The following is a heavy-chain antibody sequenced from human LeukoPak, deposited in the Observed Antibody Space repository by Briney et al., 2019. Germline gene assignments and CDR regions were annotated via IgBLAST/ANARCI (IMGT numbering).Heavy chain of an antibody. CDR3: AELGITMTGGV. CDR2: IRYDLSNK. V-gene: IGHV3-30*02. CDR1: GFTFSSYG. J-gene: IGHJ6*04. D-gene: IGHD3-10*02. Sequence: PVGSLRLSCAASGFTFSSYGMHWVRQAPGKGLEWGAFIRYDLSNKYYADSVKGRFTISRDNSKNTLYMQMNSLRAEDTAVYYCAELGITMTGGVWGKGTTVTISS.